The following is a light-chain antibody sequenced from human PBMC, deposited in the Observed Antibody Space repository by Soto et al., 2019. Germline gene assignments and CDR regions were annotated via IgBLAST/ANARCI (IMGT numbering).Light chain of an antibody. Sequence: DIQMTQSPSTLSASVGDRVTITCRASQSISRFLAWYQQKPGNAPNLLIYDASTLEGGVPSRFSGSGSGTELTITISSLQPDDFETYYCQQYNSYSITFGQGTRLEIK. V-gene: IGKV1-5*01. CDR2: DAS. CDR1: QSISRF. CDR3: QQYNSYSIT. J-gene: IGKJ5*01.